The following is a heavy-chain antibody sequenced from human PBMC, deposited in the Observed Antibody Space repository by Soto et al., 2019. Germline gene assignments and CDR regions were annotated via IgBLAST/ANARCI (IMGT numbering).Heavy chain of an antibody. CDR1: GGSISSGGYY. V-gene: IGHV4-31*03. D-gene: IGHD2-15*01. CDR3: ARTCSGGSCYPPVPGTNRFNWFDP. CDR2: IYYSGST. J-gene: IGHJ5*02. Sequence: SETLSLTCTVSGGSISSGGYYWSRIRQHPWKGLEWIGYIYYSGSTYYNPSLKSRVTISVDTSNNQFSLKLSSLTAADTAVYYCARTCSGGSCYPPVPGTNRFNWFDPWGQGTLVTVSS.